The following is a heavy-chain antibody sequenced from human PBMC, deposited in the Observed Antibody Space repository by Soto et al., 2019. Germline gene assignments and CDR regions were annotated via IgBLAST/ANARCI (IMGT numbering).Heavy chain of an antibody. Sequence: EVQLLESGGGLVQPGGSLRLSCAASGFTFSNYAMSWVRQAPGKGLEWVSTISGSGGSTYYADSVKGWFTISRDNSKNTLYLQMNSLRAKATAVYYCAKIGRDILVVPAANAPFDYWGQGTLVTVSS. CDR3: AKIGRDILVVPAANAPFDY. CDR1: GFTFSNYA. V-gene: IGHV3-23*01. CDR2: ISGSGGST. J-gene: IGHJ4*02. D-gene: IGHD2-2*01.